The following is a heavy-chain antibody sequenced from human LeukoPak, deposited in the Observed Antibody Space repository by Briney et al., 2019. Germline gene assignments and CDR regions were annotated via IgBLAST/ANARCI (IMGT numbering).Heavy chain of an antibody. D-gene: IGHD1-14*01. CDR2: APHDGNSP. CDR1: GFRFNAHH. CDR3: VRQTLGASGLDR. Sequence: GRSLRLSCAVAGFRFNAHHMHWVRQAPNRGLGWVAVAPHDGNSPLYAASVNGRFTISRDNSRDTLFLHMDSLRVDDTAIYYCVRQTLGASGLDRWGQGVLVTVSS. J-gene: IGHJ4*02. V-gene: IGHV3-30*03.